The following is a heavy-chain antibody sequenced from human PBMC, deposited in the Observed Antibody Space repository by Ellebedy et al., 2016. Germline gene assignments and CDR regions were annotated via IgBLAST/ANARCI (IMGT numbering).Heavy chain of an antibody. CDR1: GFTFSDYW. CDR2: IKKDGSEK. Sequence: GGSLRLXXAASGFTFSDYWMIWVRQAPGKGLEWVANIKKDGSEKYYVDSVKGRFTISRDNAKNSLYLQMNSLRAEDTAVYYCARGLYSNTWWGQGTLITVSS. V-gene: IGHV3-7*01. D-gene: IGHD6-13*01. CDR3: ARGLYSNTW. J-gene: IGHJ4*02.